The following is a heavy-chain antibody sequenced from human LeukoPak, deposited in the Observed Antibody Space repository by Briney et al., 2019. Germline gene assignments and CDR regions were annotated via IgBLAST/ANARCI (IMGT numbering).Heavy chain of an antibody. CDR1: GYTFTGYY. D-gene: IGHD2-15*01. J-gene: IGHJ3*02. CDR3: ARDRRYCSGGSCYLTYAFDI. CDR2: INPNSGGT. Sequence: ASVKVSCKASGYTFTGYYMHWVRQAPGQGLEWMGWINPNSGGTNYAQKFQGRVTMTRDTSISTAYMELRSLRSDDTAVYYCARDRRYCSGGSCYLTYAFDIWGQGTMVTVSS. V-gene: IGHV1-2*02.